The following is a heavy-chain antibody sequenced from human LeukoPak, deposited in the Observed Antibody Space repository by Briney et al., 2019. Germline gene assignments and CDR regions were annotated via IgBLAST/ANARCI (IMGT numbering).Heavy chain of an antibody. D-gene: IGHD2-15*01. V-gene: IGHV4-59*01. CDR3: ARGYCSSGSCYTPDY. J-gene: IGHJ4*02. CDR1: GGSISNYY. CDR2: IYYSGTT. Sequence: SETLSLTCTVSGGSISNYYWSWIRQPPGKGLEWIGYIYYSGTTNYSPSLKSRVTISVDTSKNQFSLKLSSVTAADTAVYYCARGYCSSGSCYTPDYWGQGALVTVSS.